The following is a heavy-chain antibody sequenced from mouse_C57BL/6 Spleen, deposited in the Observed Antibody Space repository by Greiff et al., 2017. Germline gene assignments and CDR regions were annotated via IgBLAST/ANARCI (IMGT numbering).Heavy chain of an antibody. CDR1: GYTFTSYW. V-gene: IGHV1-69*01. CDR3: ARPNAYYSNHPPYYFDY. CDR2: IDPSDSYT. J-gene: IGHJ2*01. D-gene: IGHD2-5*01. Sequence: QVQLQQPGAELVMPGASVKLSCKASGYTFTSYWMHWVKQRPGQGLERIGEIDPSDSYTNYNQKFKGKSTLTVDKSSSTAYMQLSSLTSEDSAVYYCARPNAYYSNHPPYYFDYWGQGTTLTVSS.